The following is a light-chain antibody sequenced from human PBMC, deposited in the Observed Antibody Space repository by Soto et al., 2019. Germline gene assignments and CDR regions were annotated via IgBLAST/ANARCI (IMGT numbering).Light chain of an antibody. V-gene: IGLV2-14*03. CDR2: GVS. CDR3: GSYTTSSNYV. J-gene: IGLJ1*01. CDR1: ISDVGSYNY. Sequence: QSALTQPASVSGSPGQSITISCTGTISDVGSYNYVSWYQQYPGKAPKLMIYGVSTRPSGVSDRFSGSKSGNTASLTISGLRAEDEADYYCGSYTTSSNYVFGTGTKVTV.